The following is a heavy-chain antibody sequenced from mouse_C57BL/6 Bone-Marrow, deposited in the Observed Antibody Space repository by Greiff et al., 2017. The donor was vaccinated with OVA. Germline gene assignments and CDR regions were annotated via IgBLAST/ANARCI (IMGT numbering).Heavy chain of an antibody. CDR1: GYTFTDYY. D-gene: IGHD2-4*01. CDR3: ARDEDYDDAMDY. Sequence: EVQLQQSGPELVKPGASVKISCKASGYTFTDYYMNWVKQSHGKSLEWIGDINPNNGGTSYNQKFKGKATLTVDKSSSTAYMELRSLTSEDSAVYYCARDEDYDDAMDYWGQGTSVTVSS. CDR2: INPNNGGT. V-gene: IGHV1-26*01. J-gene: IGHJ4*01.